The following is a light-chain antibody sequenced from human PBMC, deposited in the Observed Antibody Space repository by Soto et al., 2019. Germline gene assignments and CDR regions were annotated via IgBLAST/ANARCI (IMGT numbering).Light chain of an antibody. CDR3: QTWGTGPVV. Sequence: QSVLTQSPSASASLGASVKLTCTLSSGHSSYAIAWRQQQPETGPRYLMKLNSDGSHSKGDGIPDRFSGSSSGAERYLTISSLQSEDEADYYCQTWGTGPVVFVGGTKLTVL. CDR2: LNSDGSH. J-gene: IGLJ2*01. CDR1: SGHSSYA. V-gene: IGLV4-69*01.